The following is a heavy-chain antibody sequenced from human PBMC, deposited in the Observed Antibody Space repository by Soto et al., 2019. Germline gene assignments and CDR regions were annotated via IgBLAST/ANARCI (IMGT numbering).Heavy chain of an antibody. D-gene: IGHD2-15*01. CDR1: GYSVGSSDYY. CDR3: APLSVSLSGPYGIHV. Sequence: SETLSLTCTVSGYSVGSSDYYWAWIRQPPGKGLEWIGSMLYSGLTYYNPSLKSRVTLSVDTSKNQFSVRLNSVTASDTAVYYCAPLSVSLSGPYGIHVWGQGTTVTVSS. V-gene: IGHV4-39*01. CDR2: MLYSGLT. J-gene: IGHJ6*02.